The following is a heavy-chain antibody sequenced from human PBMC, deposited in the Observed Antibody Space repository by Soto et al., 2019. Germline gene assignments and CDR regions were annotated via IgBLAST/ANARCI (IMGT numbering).Heavy chain of an antibody. Sequence: PSETLSLTCTGSGGSISSGDYYWSWIRQPPGKGLEWIGYIYYSGSTYYNPSLKSRVTISVDTSKNQFSLKLSSVTAADTAVYYCARVEESYYYDSSGEPRSQYFQHWGQGTLVTVSS. CDR3: ARVEESYYYDSSGEPRSQYFQH. CDR2: IYYSGST. J-gene: IGHJ1*01. CDR1: GGSISSGDYY. D-gene: IGHD3-22*01. V-gene: IGHV4-30-4*01.